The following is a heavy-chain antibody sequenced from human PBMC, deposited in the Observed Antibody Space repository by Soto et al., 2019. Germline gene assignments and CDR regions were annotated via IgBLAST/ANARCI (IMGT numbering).Heavy chain of an antibody. V-gene: IGHV4-34*01. D-gene: IGHD2-2*02. CDR2: INHSGST. CDR1: GGSFSGYY. Sequence: SETLSLTCAVYGGSFSGYYWSWIRQPPGKGLEWIGEINHSGSTNYNPSLKSRVTISVDTSKNQFSLKLSSVTAADTAVYYCARVYTQNYDYWGQGTLVTVSS. J-gene: IGHJ4*02. CDR3: ARVYTQNYDY.